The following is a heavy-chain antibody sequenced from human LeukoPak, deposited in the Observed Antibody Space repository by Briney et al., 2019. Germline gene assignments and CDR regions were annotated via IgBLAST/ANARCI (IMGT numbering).Heavy chain of an antibody. CDR1: GFTFRSYW. CDR3: ARGSTTVTTKDWFDP. V-gene: IGHV3-74*03. CDR2: INTYGTST. D-gene: IGHD4-17*01. Sequence: GGSLRLSCAASGFTFRSYWMHWVRQVPGKGLVWVARINTYGTSTTYGDSVEGRFTISRDNAKNTLDLEMNSLRDDDTAVYYCARGSTTVTTKDWFDPWGQGTQVTVSS. J-gene: IGHJ5*02.